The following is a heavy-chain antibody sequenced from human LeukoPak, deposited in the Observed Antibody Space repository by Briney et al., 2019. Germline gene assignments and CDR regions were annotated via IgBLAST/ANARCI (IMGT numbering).Heavy chain of an antibody. J-gene: IGHJ4*02. V-gene: IGHV3-7*01. CDR2: IKQEGNEK. CDR1: GFIFRNHW. D-gene: IGHD4-17*01. CDR3: ARGPNYGDRVDYFDY. Sequence: GGSLRLSCAASGFIFRNHWMSWVRQVPGRGLEWVAHIKQEGNEKHYVDSVEGRFTLSRDDSKNSLYLQMNSLRVDDSAVYYCARGPNYGDRVDYFDYWAREPWSPFRQ.